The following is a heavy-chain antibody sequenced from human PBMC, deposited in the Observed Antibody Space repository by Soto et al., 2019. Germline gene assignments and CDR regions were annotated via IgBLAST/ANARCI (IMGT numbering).Heavy chain of an antibody. D-gene: IGHD2-2*03. CDR3: ARVPGYCSSTSCYVSGGLYYYYYYMDV. CDR2: IKQDGSEK. CDR1: GFTFSSYW. Sequence: GSLRLSCAASGFTFSSYWMSWVRQAPGKGLEWVANIKQDGSEKYYVDSVKGRFTISRDNAKNSLYLQMNSLRAEDTAVYYCARVPGYCSSTSCYVSGGLYYYYYYMDVWGKGTTVTVSS. J-gene: IGHJ6*03. V-gene: IGHV3-7*01.